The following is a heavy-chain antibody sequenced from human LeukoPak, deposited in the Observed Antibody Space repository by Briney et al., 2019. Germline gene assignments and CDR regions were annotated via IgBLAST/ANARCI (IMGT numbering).Heavy chain of an antibody. J-gene: IGHJ4*02. V-gene: IGHV3-15*01. CDR2: IKSKTDGGTT. D-gene: IGHD3-22*01. Sequence: GGSLRLSCAASGFTFSNAWMSWVRQAPGRGLEWDGRIKSKTDGGTTDYAAPVKGRFTISRDDSKNTLYLQMNSLKTEDTAVYYCTRDWADDSSGYYRSWGKGTLVTVSS. CDR1: GFTFSNAW. CDR3: TRDWADDSSGYYRS.